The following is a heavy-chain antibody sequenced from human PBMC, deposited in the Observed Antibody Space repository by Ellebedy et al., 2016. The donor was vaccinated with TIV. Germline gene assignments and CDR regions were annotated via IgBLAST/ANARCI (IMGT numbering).Heavy chain of an antibody. D-gene: IGHD3-22*01. V-gene: IGHV3-30-3*01. J-gene: IGHJ4*02. CDR1: GFSFRTYA. CDR2: ISYDGSNK. CDR3: AKDRDDSSGYFSQFDY. Sequence: GESLKISCAVSGFSFRTYAMHWVRQAPGKGLEWVAVISYDGSNKYYADSAKGRFTISRDNAKNSLYPQMNSLRAEDTALYYCAKDRDDSSGYFSQFDYWGQGTLVTVSS.